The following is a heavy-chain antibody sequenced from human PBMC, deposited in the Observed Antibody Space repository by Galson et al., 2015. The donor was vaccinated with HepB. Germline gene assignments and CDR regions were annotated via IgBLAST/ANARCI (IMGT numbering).Heavy chain of an antibody. CDR1: GFTFSSYA. D-gene: IGHD3-3*01. CDR3: TTEPDFWSGYTFDY. Sequence: SLRLSCAASGFTFSSYAMHWVRQAPGKGLEWVAVISYDGSNKYYADSVKGRFTISRDNSKNTLYLQMNSLKTEDTAVYYCTTEPDFWSGYTFDYWGQGTLVTVFS. J-gene: IGHJ4*02. V-gene: IGHV3-30*04. CDR2: ISYDGSNK.